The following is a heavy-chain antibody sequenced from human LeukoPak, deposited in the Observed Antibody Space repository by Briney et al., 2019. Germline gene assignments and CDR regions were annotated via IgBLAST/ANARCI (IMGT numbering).Heavy chain of an antibody. J-gene: IGHJ4*02. V-gene: IGHV1-18*01. CDR1: GYTFTSYG. CDR3: ARHGSYYGSGHYCDS. CDR2: ISAYNGNT. D-gene: IGHD3-10*01. Sequence: GASVKVSCKASGYTFTSYGISWVRQAPGQGLEWMGWISAYNGNTDYAQKFQDRVTLTTDTSTTTAYMEVRNPTSDDTAVYYCARHGSYYGSGHYCDSWAQGTLVTVSS.